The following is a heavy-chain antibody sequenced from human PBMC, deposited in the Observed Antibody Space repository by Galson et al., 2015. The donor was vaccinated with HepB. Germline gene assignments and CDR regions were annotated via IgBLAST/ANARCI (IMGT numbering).Heavy chain of an antibody. CDR2: ISSSSSYI. Sequence: SLRLSCAASGFTFSSYSMNWVRQAPGKGLEWVSSISSSSSYIYYADSVKGRFTISRDNAENSLYLQMNSLRAEDTAVYYCARGVTGGVDYWGQGTLVTVSS. J-gene: IGHJ4*02. CDR3: ARGVTGGVDY. CDR1: GFTFSSYS. D-gene: IGHD1-14*01. V-gene: IGHV3-21*01.